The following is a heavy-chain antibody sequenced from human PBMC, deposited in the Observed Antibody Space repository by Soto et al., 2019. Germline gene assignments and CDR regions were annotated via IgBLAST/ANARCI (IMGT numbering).Heavy chain of an antibody. Sequence: NPSETLSLTCAVYGGSFSGYYWSWIRQPPGKGLEWIGGINHSGSTNYNPSLKSRVTISVDTSKNQFSLKLSSVTAADTAVYYCARRGEGYYYYYGMDVWGQGTTVTVSS. V-gene: IGHV4-34*01. CDR3: ARRGEGYYYYYGMDV. D-gene: IGHD3-16*01. J-gene: IGHJ6*02. CDR1: GGSFSGYY. CDR2: INHSGST.